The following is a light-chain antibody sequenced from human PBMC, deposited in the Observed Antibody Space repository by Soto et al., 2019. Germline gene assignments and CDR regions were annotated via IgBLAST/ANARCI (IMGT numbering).Light chain of an antibody. Sequence: DIRLTQSPSSLSASVGDRVTITCRASHRISNFLNSYQQKPGQAPKLLISSASNVQSGVPSRFSGRGSGTEFTLTISGLQPEDSASYCCQKSYNFPRKFGQGTKVDIK. CDR3: QKSYNFPRK. CDR2: SAS. J-gene: IGKJ1*01. CDR1: HRISNF. V-gene: IGKV1-39*01.